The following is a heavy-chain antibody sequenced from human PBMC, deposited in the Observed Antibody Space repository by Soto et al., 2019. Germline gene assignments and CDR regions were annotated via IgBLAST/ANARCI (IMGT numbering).Heavy chain of an antibody. V-gene: IGHV6-1*01. D-gene: IGHD3-3*01. J-gene: IGHJ6*02. CDR2: TYYRCKWYN. CDR1: GDSVSINSAA. Sequence: QTLSLTCDSSGDSVSINSAAWNWIRQSPSRGLEWLGRTYYRCKWYNDYAVSVKSRITINPDTSKNQFSLQLNSVTPEDTAVYYCARGSDFWSGSNFYYYYGMDVWGQGTTVTVSS. CDR3: ARGSDFWSGSNFYYYYGMDV.